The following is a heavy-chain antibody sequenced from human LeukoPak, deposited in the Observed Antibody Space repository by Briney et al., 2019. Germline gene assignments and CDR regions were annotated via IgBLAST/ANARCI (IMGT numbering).Heavy chain of an antibody. CDR1: GFTVNSYA. V-gene: IGHV3-23*01. CDR3: AKGPPPSQFYYYLDV. Sequence: GGSLRLSCAASGFTVNSYAMSWVRQGPGKGLEWVSTISGSGDNTYYADSVKGRFTISRDNSKNTLYLEVNSLRAEDTAVYYCAKGPPPSQFYYYLDVWGKGTTVTVSS. CDR2: ISGSGDNT. J-gene: IGHJ6*03.